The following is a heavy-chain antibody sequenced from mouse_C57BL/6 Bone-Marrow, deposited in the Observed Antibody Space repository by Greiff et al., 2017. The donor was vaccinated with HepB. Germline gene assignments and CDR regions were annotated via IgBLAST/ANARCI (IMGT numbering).Heavy chain of an antibody. J-gene: IGHJ1*03. CDR1: GYTFTSYT. V-gene: IGHV1-4*01. CDR2: INPSSGYT. CDR3: ARSEVDRYFDV. Sequence: VQLQESGAELARPGASVKMSCKASGYTFTSYTMHWVKQRPGQGLEWIGYINPSSGYTKYNQKFKDKATLTADKSSSTAYMQLSSLTSEDSAVYYCARSEVDRYFDVWGTGTTVTVSS.